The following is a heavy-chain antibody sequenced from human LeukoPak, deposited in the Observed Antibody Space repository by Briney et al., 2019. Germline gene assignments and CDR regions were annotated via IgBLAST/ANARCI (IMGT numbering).Heavy chain of an antibody. J-gene: IGHJ4*02. D-gene: IGHD5-18*01. Sequence: GASVKVSCKASGYTFTSYDINWVRQATGRGLEWMGWMNPNSGNTGYAQKFQGRVTMTRNTSISTAYMELSSLRSEDAAVYYCARGLGRTAMVTRGEVRFDYWGQGTLVTVSS. CDR3: ARGLGRTAMVTRGEVRFDY. CDR2: MNPNSGNT. CDR1: GYTFTSYD. V-gene: IGHV1-8*01.